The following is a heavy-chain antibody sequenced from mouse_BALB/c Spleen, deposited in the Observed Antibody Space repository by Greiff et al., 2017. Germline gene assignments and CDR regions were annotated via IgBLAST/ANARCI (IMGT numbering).Heavy chain of an antibody. CDR2: ISDGGSST. J-gene: IGHJ3*01. CDR1: GFTFSDYY. D-gene: IGHD1-1*01. V-gene: IGHV5-4*02. CDR3: ARDEDYGSSDGWFAY. Sequence: EVMLVESGGGLVKPGGSLKLSCAASGFTFSDYYMYWVRQTPEKRLEWVATISDGGSSTYYPDSVKGRFTISRDNAKNNLYLQMSSLKSEDPAMYYCARDEDYGSSDGWFAYWGQGTLVTVSA.